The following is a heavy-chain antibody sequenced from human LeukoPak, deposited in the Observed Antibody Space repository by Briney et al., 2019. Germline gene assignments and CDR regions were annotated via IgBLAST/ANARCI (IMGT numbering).Heavy chain of an antibody. J-gene: IGHJ4*01. V-gene: IGHV3-11*01. CDR3: GRRRDYFDY. CDR1: GFALSDYY. CDR2: ISSSGGNT. Sequence: PGGSLRLSCVVSGFALSDYYMSWIRQAPGQGLEWISYISSSGGNTYYADSVKGRFTMSRDNARGSLYLQMNSLRADDTAMNYCGRRRDYFDYWGQGTLVTVSS.